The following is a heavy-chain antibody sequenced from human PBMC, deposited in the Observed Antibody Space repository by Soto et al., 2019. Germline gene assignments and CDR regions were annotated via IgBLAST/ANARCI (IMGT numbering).Heavy chain of an antibody. J-gene: IGHJ5*02. CDR2: IYYSGST. D-gene: IGHD1-26*01. CDR3: ARQHSFGRWFDP. Sequence: SETLSLTCTVSGGSISSYYWSWIRQPPGKGLEWIGYIYYSGSTNYNPSLKSRVTISVDTSKNQFSLKLSSVTAADTAVYYCARQHSFGRWFDPWGQGTLVTVSS. V-gene: IGHV4-59*01. CDR1: GGSISSYY.